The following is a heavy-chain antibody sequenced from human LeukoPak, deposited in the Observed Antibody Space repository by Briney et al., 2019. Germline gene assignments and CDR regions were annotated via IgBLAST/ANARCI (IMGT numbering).Heavy chain of an antibody. CDR1: GFTFSSYG. CDR2: ISSSTSYI. Sequence: GGSRRLSCAASGFTFSSYGMNWVRQAPGKGLEWVSSISSSTSYIYYAGSVKGRFTISRDNAKNSLFLQMNSLRAEDTAVYYCAKRPYYYDSSGWELSYFDYWGQGTLVTVSS. D-gene: IGHD3-22*01. CDR3: AKRPYYYDSSGWELSYFDY. V-gene: IGHV3-21*01. J-gene: IGHJ4*02.